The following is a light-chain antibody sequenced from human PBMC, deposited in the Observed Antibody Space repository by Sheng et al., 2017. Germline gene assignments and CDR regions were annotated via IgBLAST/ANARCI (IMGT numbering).Light chain of an antibody. CDR1: QNLLHSNGFHY. J-gene: IGKJ4*01. V-gene: IGKV2-28*01. CDR2: LGS. Sequence: DIVMTQSPLSLPVTPGEAASISCRSSQNLLHSNGFHYLDWYLQKPGQSPQLLIYLGSNRASGVPDRFSGSRSGTDFTLKISRVEAEDVGVYYCIQSLQTPFGGGTRVEIK. CDR3: IQSLQTP.